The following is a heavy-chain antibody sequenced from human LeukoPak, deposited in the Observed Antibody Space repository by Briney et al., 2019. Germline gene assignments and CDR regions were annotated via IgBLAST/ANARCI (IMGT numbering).Heavy chain of an antibody. CDR2: IYYSGST. V-gene: IGHV4-39*01. J-gene: IGHJ2*01. Sequence: SETLSLTCTVSGGSISSSSYYWGWIRQPPGKGLEWIGSIYYSGSTYYNPSLKSRVTISVDTSKNQFSLKLSSVTAADTAVYYCARSPSLIARGWYFDLWGRGTLVTVSS. D-gene: IGHD3-22*01. CDR3: ARSPSLIARGWYFDL. CDR1: GGSISSSSYY.